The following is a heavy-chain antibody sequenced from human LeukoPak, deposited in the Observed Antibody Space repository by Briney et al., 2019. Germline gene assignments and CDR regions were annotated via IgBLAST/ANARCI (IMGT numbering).Heavy chain of an antibody. CDR2: IHNSGST. D-gene: IGHD2-2*01. Sequence: SETLSLTCTVSGASISNFYWSWIRQPPGKELEWIGYIHNSGSTNYNPSLKSRVAISLDTSKNQFSLKLSSVTAADTAVYYCARKKGEDIVVVPAAPPNWFDPWGQGTLVTVSS. CDR3: ARKKGEDIVVVPAAPPNWFDP. CDR1: GASISNFY. V-gene: IGHV4-59*08. J-gene: IGHJ5*02.